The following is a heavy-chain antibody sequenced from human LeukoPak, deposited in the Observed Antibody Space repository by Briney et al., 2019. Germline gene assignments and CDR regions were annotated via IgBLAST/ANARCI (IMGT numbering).Heavy chain of an antibody. CDR3: ARLGRGYCSSTSCYSYYYYYMDV. D-gene: IGHD2-2*01. V-gene: IGHV3-64*01. J-gene: IGHJ6*03. CDR1: GFTFSSYA. Sequence: PGGSLRLSCAASGFTFSSYAMHWVRQAPGKGLEYVSAISSNGGSTYYANSVKGRFTISRDNSKNTLYLQMGSLRAEDMAVYYCARLGRGYCSSTSCYSYYYYYMDVWGKGTTVTVSS. CDR2: ISSNGGST.